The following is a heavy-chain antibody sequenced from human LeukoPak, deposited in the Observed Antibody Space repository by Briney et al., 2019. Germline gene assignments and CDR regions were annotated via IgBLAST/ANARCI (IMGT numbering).Heavy chain of an antibody. CDR2: IIPIFGTV. V-gene: IGHV1-69*01. CDR1: GDTLSSHG. CDR3: ARVISIGQPPYFYYMDV. Sequence: SVKVSCKASGDTLSSHGFSWARQAPGQGLEWVGGIIPIFGTVNYAHNFQGRVTITADESTSTAYMDLSSLRSEDTAVYYCARVISIGQPPYFYYMDVWGKGTTVTVSS. D-gene: IGHD6-6*01. J-gene: IGHJ6*03.